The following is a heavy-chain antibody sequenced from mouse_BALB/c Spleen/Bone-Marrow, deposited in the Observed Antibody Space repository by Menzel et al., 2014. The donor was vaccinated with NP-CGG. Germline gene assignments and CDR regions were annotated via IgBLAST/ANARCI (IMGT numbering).Heavy chain of an antibody. J-gene: IGHJ3*01. Sequence: VQLQQSGAELVMPGASVKMSCKASGYTFTDYWMHWVKQRPGQGLEWIGAIDTSDSYTSYNQKFKGKATLTVDGSSSTAYMQLSSLTSEDSAVYYCARGDCDDAYWGQGTLVTVSA. V-gene: IGHV1-69*01. D-gene: IGHD2-13*01. CDR2: IDTSDSYT. CDR1: GYTFTDYW. CDR3: ARGDCDDAY.